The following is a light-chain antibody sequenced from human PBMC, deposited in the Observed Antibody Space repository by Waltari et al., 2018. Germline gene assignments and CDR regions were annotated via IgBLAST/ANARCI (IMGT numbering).Light chain of an antibody. CDR3: QQYFITPYT. CDR2: WAS. J-gene: IGKJ2*01. Sequence: DIVMTQSPDSLAGSLGERATINCKSSQSVLYSSNNENYLAWYQQKPGQPPKLLIYWASTRESGVPDRFSGSGSGTDFTLTISSLQAEDVAVYYCQQYFITPYTFGQGTNLEIK. V-gene: IGKV4-1*01. CDR1: QSVLYSSNNENY.